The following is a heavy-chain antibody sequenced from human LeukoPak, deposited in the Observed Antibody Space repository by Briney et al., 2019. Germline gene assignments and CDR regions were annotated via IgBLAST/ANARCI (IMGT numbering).Heavy chain of an antibody. CDR1: GFTFSDYF. CDR2: ISGSGSNK. Sequence: PGGSLRLSCAVSGFTFSDYFMTWIRQAPGKGLEWVSYISGSGSNKYYADSVKGRFTISRVNAKNSLYLQMNSLRVEDTAVYYCATSQSSVAGIVGDWGQGTLVTVSS. D-gene: IGHD6-19*01. J-gene: IGHJ4*02. V-gene: IGHV3-11*04. CDR3: ATSQSSVAGIVGD.